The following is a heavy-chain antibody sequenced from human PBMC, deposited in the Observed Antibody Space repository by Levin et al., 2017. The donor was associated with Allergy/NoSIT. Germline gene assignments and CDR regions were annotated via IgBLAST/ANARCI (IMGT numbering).Heavy chain of an antibody. V-gene: IGHV3-33*01. Sequence: RAGGSLRLSCAASGFTFSTCGMHWVRQAPGKGLEWVAVIWSDGITKYYGDSVKGRFTISRDNSQNTLFLQLNSLRAEDTAVYYCARSLFGGDYLDYWGQGTLVTVSS. CDR1: GFTFSTCG. J-gene: IGHJ4*02. CDR3: ARSLFGGDYLDY. D-gene: IGHD3-10*01. CDR2: IWSDGITK.